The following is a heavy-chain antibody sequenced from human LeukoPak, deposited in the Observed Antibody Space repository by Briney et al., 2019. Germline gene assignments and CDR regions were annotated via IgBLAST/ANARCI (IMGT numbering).Heavy chain of an antibody. Sequence: GGSLRLSCAGSGFTFSSDWMHWVRQAPGKGLVWISRISGDGSSTAYAGSVKGRFSISRDNAKNMLYLQMNSLRAEDTAINYCSRALGGGTTGWGQGTLVTVSS. CDR2: ISGDGSST. V-gene: IGHV3-74*01. D-gene: IGHD3-3*01. CDR3: SRALGGGTTG. CDR1: GFTFSSDW. J-gene: IGHJ4*02.